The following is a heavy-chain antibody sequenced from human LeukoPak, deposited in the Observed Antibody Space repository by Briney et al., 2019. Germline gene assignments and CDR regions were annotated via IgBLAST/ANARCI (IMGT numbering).Heavy chain of an antibody. CDR3: ARLYYDILTGSPNWFDP. CDR1: GGSISSGDYY. J-gene: IGHJ5*02. D-gene: IGHD3-9*01. CDR2: IYYSGCT. V-gene: IGHV4-30-4*01. Sequence: PSETLSLTCTVSGGSISSGDYYWSWIRQPPGKGLEWIGYIYYSGCTYYNPSLKSRVTISVDTSKSQFSLKLSSVTAADTAVYYCARLYYDILTGSPNWFDPWGQGTLVTVSS.